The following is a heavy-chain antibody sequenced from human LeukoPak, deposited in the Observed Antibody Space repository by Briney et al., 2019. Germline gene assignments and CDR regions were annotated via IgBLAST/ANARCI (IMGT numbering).Heavy chain of an antibody. V-gene: IGHV3-48*03. CDR3: ARSGDYEDNY. Sequence: GGSLRLSCAASGFTFSSYEMNWVRQAPGKGLEWVSYISSSGSTIYYADSVKGRFTISRDNAKNSLYLQMNSLRAEDTAVYYCARSGDYEDNYWGQGTLATVSS. J-gene: IGHJ4*02. D-gene: IGHD4-17*01. CDR1: GFTFSSYE. CDR2: ISSSGSTI.